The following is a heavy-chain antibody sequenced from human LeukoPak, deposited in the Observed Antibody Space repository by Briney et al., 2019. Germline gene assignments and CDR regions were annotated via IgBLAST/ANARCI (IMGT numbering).Heavy chain of an antibody. CDR2: IIPIFGTA. J-gene: IGHJ4*02. V-gene: IGHV1-69*13. CDR1: GGTLSSYA. Sequence: ASVKVSRKASGGTLSSYAISWVRQAPGQGLEWMGGIIPIFGTANYAQKFQGRVTITADESTSTAYMELSSLRSEDTAVYYCASGLVGATTGSYWGQGTLVTVSS. CDR3: ASGLVGATTGSY. D-gene: IGHD1-26*01.